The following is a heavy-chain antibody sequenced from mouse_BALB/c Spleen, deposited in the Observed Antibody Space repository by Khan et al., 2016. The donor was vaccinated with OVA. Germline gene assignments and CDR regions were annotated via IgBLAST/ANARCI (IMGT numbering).Heavy chain of an antibody. Sequence: DVELVESGGGLVQPGGSLKLSCAASGFTFSSYGMSWVRQTPDKRLELVATINGNGGSTYYPDSVKGRFTISRDNAKNTLYLQMSSLKSEDTAMYYCARMARTINWGQGTTLTVSS. CDR1: GFTFSSYG. CDR2: INGNGGST. CDR3: ARMARTIN. V-gene: IGHV5-6-3*01. J-gene: IGHJ2*01.